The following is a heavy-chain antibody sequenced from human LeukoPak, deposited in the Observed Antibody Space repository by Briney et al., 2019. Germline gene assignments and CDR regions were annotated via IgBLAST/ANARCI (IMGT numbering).Heavy chain of an antibody. CDR3: ARDRVVGLGIDNAFDI. CDR1: GGTFSSYA. V-gene: IGHV1-69*01. CDR2: IIPVFGTA. J-gene: IGHJ3*02. Sequence: SVKVSCKASGGTFSSYAISWVRLAPGQGLEWMGGIIPVFGTANYAQKFQGRVTITADESTSTAYMELSSLRSEDTAVYYCARDRVVGLGIDNAFDIWGHGTMVTVSS. D-gene: IGHD2-15*01.